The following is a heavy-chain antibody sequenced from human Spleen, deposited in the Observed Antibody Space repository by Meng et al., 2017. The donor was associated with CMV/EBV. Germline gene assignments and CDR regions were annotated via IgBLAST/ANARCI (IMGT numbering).Heavy chain of an antibody. J-gene: IGHJ6*02. V-gene: IGHV4-61*01. Sequence: LRLSCSVSGGSVSSNSYFWSWIRQPPGKGLEWIGYIYYSGGTSYNPSLKSRVTLSVDTSKNQFSLKLSSVTAADTAVYYCARRGTAVGDGLDVWGQGTTVTVSS. CDR1: GGSVSSNSYF. CDR2: IYYSGGT. D-gene: IGHD6-19*01. CDR3: ARRGTAVGDGLDV.